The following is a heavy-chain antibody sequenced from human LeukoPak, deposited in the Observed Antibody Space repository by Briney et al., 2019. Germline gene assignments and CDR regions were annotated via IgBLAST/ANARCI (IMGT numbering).Heavy chain of an antibody. D-gene: IGHD5-18*01. CDR1: GFTFSNYW. Sequence: GGSLRLSCTASGFTFSNYWMGWVRQAPGKGLVCVANIKQDGSEKYYVDSVKGRFIISRDNAKNSLYLQMNSLRAEDTAVYYCARDPHGRYSYGWPNWFDPWGQGTLVTVSS. J-gene: IGHJ5*02. CDR3: ARDPHGRYSYGWPNWFDP. CDR2: IKQDGSEK. V-gene: IGHV3-7*01.